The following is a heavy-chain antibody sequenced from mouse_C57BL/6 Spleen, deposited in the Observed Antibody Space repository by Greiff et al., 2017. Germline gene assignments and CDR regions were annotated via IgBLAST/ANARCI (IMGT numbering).Heavy chain of an antibody. CDR2: IHPSDSDT. CDR1: GYTFTSYW. CDR3: AITGVARGYFDV. D-gene: IGHD1-1*02. J-gene: IGHJ1*03. Sequence: VKLMESGAELVKPGASVKVSCKASGYTFTSYWMHWVKQRPGQGLEWIGRIHPSDSDTNYNQKFKGKATLTVDKSSSTAYMQLSSLTSEDSAVYYCAITGVARGYFDVWGTGTTVTVSS. V-gene: IGHV1-74*01.